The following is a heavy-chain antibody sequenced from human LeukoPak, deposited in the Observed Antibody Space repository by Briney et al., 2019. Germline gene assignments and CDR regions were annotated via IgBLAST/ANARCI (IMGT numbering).Heavy chain of an antibody. D-gene: IGHD6-13*01. J-gene: IGHJ6*03. CDR1: GGTFSRYA. Sequence: GASVKVSCTASGGTFSRYAISWVRQDPGQGLEWMGGIIPIFGTANYAQKFQGRVTITTDESTSTAYMELSSLRSEDTAVYYCASYSSSRRGSEVYYYYMDVWGQGTVVTVSS. V-gene: IGHV1-69*05. CDR2: IIPIFGTA. CDR3: ASYSSSRRGSEVYYYYMDV.